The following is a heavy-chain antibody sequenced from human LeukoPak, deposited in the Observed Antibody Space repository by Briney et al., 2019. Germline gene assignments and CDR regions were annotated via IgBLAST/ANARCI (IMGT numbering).Heavy chain of an antibody. CDR2: ISYDGSNQ. V-gene: IGHV3-30*18. D-gene: IGHD4-17*01. CDR3: AKNDYDDYEFTY. CDR1: GFTFSNYN. J-gene: IGHJ4*02. Sequence: GGSLRLSCAASGFTFSNYNMHWVRQAPGKGPEWVAVISYDGSNQYYADSVKGRFTISRDNSKNTLYLQLNSLRAEDTAVYYCAKNDYDDYEFTYWGQGTLVTVSS.